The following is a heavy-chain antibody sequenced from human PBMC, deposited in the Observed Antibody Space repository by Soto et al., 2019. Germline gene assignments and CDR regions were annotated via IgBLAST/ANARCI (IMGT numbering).Heavy chain of an antibody. CDR3: ARGVYGSGNYYTGTSAFDI. V-gene: IGHV1-69*06. CDR1: GGTLSDHG. CDR2: TIPVFNTA. Sequence: QVQLEQSGAEVKKPGSSVKVSCKASGGTLSDHGVAWLRQAPGQGLEWMGGTIPVFNTAKYAQKFQGRVTVTADKFTNVAFMDLSSLRSEDTAFYFCARGVYGSGNYYTGTSAFDIWGQGTMVIVSS. J-gene: IGHJ3*02. D-gene: IGHD3-10*01.